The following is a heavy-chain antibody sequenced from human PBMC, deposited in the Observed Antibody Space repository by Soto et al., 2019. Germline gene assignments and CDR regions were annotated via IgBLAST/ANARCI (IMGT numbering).Heavy chain of an antibody. CDR2: ISYEGSNT. D-gene: IGHD1-1*01. CDR1: VFTFDTYG. V-gene: IGHV3-30-3*01. J-gene: IGHJ6*02. Sequence: GGSLRLSCVASVFTFDTYGIHGVRQAPGKGLQWVAVISYEGSNTYYEDSVMGRFTISRDNSKNTVYLQMNTLRPEDTGLYYCARVTPGNNLYYFSGLDFWGQGSSVTVSS. CDR3: ARVTPGNNLYYFSGLDF.